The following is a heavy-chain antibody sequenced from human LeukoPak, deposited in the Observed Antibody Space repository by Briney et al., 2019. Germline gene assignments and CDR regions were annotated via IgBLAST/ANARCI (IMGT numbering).Heavy chain of an antibody. Sequence: SETLSLTCAVYGGSFSGYYWSWIRQPPGKGLEWIGEISHSGSTNYNPSLKGRVTISVDTSKNQFSLKLSSVTAEDTAVYYCTLTDSSPYWGQGTLVTVSS. CDR2: ISHSGST. J-gene: IGHJ4*02. CDR1: GGSFSGYY. D-gene: IGHD3-22*01. CDR3: TLTDSSPY. V-gene: IGHV4-34*03.